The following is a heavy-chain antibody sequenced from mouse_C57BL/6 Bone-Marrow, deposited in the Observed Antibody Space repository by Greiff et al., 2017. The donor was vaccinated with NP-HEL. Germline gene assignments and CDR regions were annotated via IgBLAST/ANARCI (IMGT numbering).Heavy chain of an antibody. CDR2: INPNNGGT. J-gene: IGHJ1*03. V-gene: IGHV1-26*01. CDR3: ARAGWYFDV. CDR1: GYTFTDYY. Sequence: EVQLQQSGPELVKPGASVKISCKASGYTFTDYYMNWVKQSHGKSLEWIGDINPNNGGTSYNQKFKGKATLTVDKSSSTSYMELRSLTSEDSEVYYWARAGWYFDVWGTGTTVTVSS.